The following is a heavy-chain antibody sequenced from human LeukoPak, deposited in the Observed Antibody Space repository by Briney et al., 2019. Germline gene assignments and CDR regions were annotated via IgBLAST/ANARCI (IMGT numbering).Heavy chain of an antibody. CDR2: NSGST. Sequence: SETLSLTCTVSGGSISSSSYYWGWIRQPPGKGLEWIGSNSGSTYYNPSLKSRVTISVDTSKNQFSLKLSSVTAADTAVYYCARGQGYSSSWYFPTEVDVWGQGTTVTVSS. CDR1: GGSISSSSYY. J-gene: IGHJ6*02. D-gene: IGHD6-13*01. CDR3: ARGQGYSSSWYFPTEVDV. V-gene: IGHV4-39*01.